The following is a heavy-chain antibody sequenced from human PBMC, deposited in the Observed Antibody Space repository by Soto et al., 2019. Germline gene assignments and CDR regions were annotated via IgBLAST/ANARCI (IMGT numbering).Heavy chain of an antibody. D-gene: IGHD3-22*01. V-gene: IGHV3-30-3*01. Sequence: PGGSLRLSCAASGFTFSSYAMHWVRQAPGKGLEWVAVISYDGSNKYYADSVKGRFTISRDNSKNTLYLQMNSLRAEDTAVYYCALGSAMIVVVWGPFDYWGQGTLVSVSS. CDR1: GFTFSSYA. CDR2: ISYDGSNK. CDR3: ALGSAMIVVVWGPFDY. J-gene: IGHJ4*02.